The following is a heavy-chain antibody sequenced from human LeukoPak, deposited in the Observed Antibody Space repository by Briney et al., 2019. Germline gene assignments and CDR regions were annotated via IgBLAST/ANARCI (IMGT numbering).Heavy chain of an antibody. CDR3: ARGHQVAARPVDY. D-gene: IGHD6-6*01. Sequence: PGGSLRLSCAASGFTFSSYYMSWVRQAPGKGLEWVSYISGSSTTIYYSDSVKGRFTVSRDNARNSLYLQMNSLRAEDTAVYYCARGHQVAARPVDYWGQGTLVTVSS. V-gene: IGHV3-48*01. CDR2: ISGSSTTI. J-gene: IGHJ4*02. CDR1: GFTFSSYY.